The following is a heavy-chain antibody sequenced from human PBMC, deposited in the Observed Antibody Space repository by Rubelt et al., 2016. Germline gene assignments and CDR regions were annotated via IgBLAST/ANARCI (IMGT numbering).Heavy chain of an antibody. Sequence: KASGGTFSSYAISWVRQAPGQGLEWMGRIIPILGIANYAQKFQGRVTITADKSTSTAYMELSSLRSEATAVYYCARDLADSYGNRMNWFDPWGQGTLVTVSS. CDR2: IIPILGIA. CDR1: GGTFSSYA. J-gene: IGHJ5*02. D-gene: IGHD5-18*01. V-gene: IGHV1-69*04. CDR3: ARDLADSYGNRMNWFDP.